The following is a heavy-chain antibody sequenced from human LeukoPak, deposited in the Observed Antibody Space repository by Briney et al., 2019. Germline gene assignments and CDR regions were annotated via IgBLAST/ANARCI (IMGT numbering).Heavy chain of an antibody. CDR1: GYTFTSYD. V-gene: IGHV1-8*01. Sequence: GASVKVSCKASGYTFTSYDINWVRQATGQGLEWMGWMNPNSGNTGYAQKFQGRVTMTRNTSISTAYMELSSLRSEGTAVYYCARGSHSYDFWSGYRYNWFDPWGQGTLVTVSS. CDR2: MNPNSGNT. D-gene: IGHD3-3*01. CDR3: ARGSHSYDFWSGYRYNWFDP. J-gene: IGHJ5*02.